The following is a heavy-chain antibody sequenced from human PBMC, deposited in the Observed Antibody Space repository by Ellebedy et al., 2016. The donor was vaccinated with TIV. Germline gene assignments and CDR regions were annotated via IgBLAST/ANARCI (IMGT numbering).Heavy chain of an antibody. D-gene: IGHD7-27*01. Sequence: GESLKISXEASGFSFSNYWMSWVRQGPGKGLEWVANMKQDGSEKFYVDSVNGRFTISRDNAKNSLYLHLSSLRPEDTAVYYCARLNWGGFAFDFWGQGPLVTV. CDR3: ARLNWGGFAFDF. CDR2: MKQDGSEK. CDR1: GFSFSNYW. J-gene: IGHJ5*01. V-gene: IGHV3-7*01.